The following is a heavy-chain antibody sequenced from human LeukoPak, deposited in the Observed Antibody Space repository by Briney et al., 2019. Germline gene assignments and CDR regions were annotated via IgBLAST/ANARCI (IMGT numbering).Heavy chain of an antibody. V-gene: IGHV4-39*01. J-gene: IGHJ4*02. D-gene: IGHD6-19*01. Sequence: SETLSLTCTVSGGSISSSSYYWGWIRQPPGKGLEWIGSIYYSGSTYYNPSLKSRVTISVDTSKNQFSLKLSSVTAADTAVYYCARHWLVGTFDYWGQGTLVTVSS. CDR3: ARHWLVGTFDY. CDR2: IYYSGST. CDR1: GGSISSSSYY.